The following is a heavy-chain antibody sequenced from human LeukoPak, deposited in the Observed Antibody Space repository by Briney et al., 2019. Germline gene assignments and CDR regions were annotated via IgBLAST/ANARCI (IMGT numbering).Heavy chain of an antibody. V-gene: IGHV3-23*01. Sequence: GGSLRLSCAASGLTFSSHAMSWVRRAPGKGLEWVSTISSSGISRYNADSVKGRFTISRDNSKNTLYLQMNSLRAEDTAVYYCAKGRGWYNPLVFWGQGTLVTVSS. J-gene: IGHJ4*02. CDR2: ISSSGISR. CDR3: AKGRGWYNPLVF. D-gene: IGHD6-19*01. CDR1: GLTFSSHA.